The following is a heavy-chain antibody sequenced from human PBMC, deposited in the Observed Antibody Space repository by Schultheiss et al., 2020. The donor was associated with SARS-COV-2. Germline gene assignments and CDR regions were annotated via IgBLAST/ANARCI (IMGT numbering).Heavy chain of an antibody. CDR1: GFTFDDYA. CDR2: ISWNSGSI. V-gene: IGHV3-9*01. J-gene: IGHJ4*02. Sequence: GGSLRLSCAASGFTFDDYAMHWVRQAPGKGLEWVSGISWNSGSIGYADSVKGRFTISRDNAKNSLYLQMNSLRAEDTAVYYCAKNPRSGSSSWYTFDFWGQGTLVTVSS. CDR3: AKNPRSGSSSWYTFDF. D-gene: IGHD6-13*01.